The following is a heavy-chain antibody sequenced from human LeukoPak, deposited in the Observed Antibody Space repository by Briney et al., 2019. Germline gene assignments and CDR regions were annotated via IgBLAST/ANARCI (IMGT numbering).Heavy chain of an antibody. CDR2: ISGSGGST. CDR3: AKEYGSGSYPADY. CDR1: GFTFNNYA. V-gene: IGHV3-23*01. J-gene: IGHJ4*02. D-gene: IGHD3-10*01. Sequence: PGGSLRLSCAASGFTFNNYAMSWVRQPPGKGLEWVSGISGSGGSTYYTDSVKGRFTISRDTSRDTLYLQMNSLTAEDTAVYYCAKEYGSGSYPADYWGQGTLVTVSS.